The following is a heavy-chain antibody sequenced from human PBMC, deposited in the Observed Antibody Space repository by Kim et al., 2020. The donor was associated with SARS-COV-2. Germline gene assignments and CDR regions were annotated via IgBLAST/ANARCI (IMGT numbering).Heavy chain of an antibody. D-gene: IGHD1-20*01. V-gene: IGHV4-31*03. CDR2: IYYSGST. CDR3: ASYRYNWNHSQFDY. J-gene: IGHJ4*02. CDR1: GGSISSGGYY. Sequence: SETLSLTCTVSGGSISSGGYYWSWIRQHPGKGLEWIGYIYYSGSTYYNPSLKSRVTISVDTSKNQFSLKLSSVTAADTAVYYCASYRYNWNHSQFDYWGQGTLVTVSS.